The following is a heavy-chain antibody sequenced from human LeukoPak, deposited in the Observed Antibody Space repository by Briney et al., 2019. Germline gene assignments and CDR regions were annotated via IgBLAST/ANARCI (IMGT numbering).Heavy chain of an antibody. Sequence: SGGSLRLSCAASGFTFSSYGMSWVRQAPGKGLEWVSYISSGSSTIYYADSVKGRFTISRDNAKNSLYLQMNSLRAEDTAVYYCAREFVLRYFEGYMDVWGKGTMVTVSS. V-gene: IGHV3-48*01. J-gene: IGHJ6*03. CDR3: AREFVLRYFEGYMDV. CDR2: ISSGSSTI. CDR1: GFTFSSYG. D-gene: IGHD3-9*01.